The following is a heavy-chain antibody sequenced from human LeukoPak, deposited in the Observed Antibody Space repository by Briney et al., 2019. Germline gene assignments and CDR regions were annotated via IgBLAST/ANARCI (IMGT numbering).Heavy chain of an antibody. J-gene: IGHJ4*02. V-gene: IGHV3-30*18. CDR2: ISYDGSNK. Sequence: GGSLRLSCAASGFTFSSYGMHWVRQAPGKGLEWVAVISYDGSNKYYADSVKGRFTISRDNSMNTLYLQMNSLRAEDTAVYYCAKGTVVYCDYWGQGTLVTVSS. CDR3: AKGTVVYCDY. D-gene: IGHD2-21*01. CDR1: GFTFSSYG.